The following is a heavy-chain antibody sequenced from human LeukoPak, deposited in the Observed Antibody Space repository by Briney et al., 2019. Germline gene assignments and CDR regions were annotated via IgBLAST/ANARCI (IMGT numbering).Heavy chain of an antibody. CDR3: ARDNTVTSDY. V-gene: IGHV3-48*02. CDR2: ISGSSSTI. Sequence: GGSLRLSCAASGFTFSRYNMNWVRQAPGKGLEWVSYISGSSSTIYYADSVKGRFTISRDNARNSLYLQMNSLRDEDTAVYYCARDNTVTSDYWGQGTLVTVSS. J-gene: IGHJ4*02. CDR1: GFTFSRYN. D-gene: IGHD4-17*01.